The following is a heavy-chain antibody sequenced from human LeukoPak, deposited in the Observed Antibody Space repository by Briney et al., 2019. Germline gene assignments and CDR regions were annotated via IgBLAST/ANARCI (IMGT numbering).Heavy chain of an antibody. CDR2: IYHSGST. CDR1: GGSISSSSYY. Sequence: PSETLSLTCTVSGGSISSSSYYWGWLRQPPGKGLEWLGSIYHSGSTYYNPSLKSRVTIAVETSKNQFSLKLSSVTAADKAVYYCARGVVISPQTFDYWGQGTLVTVSS. D-gene: IGHD2-21*01. CDR3: ARGVVISPQTFDY. J-gene: IGHJ4*02. V-gene: IGHV4-39*07.